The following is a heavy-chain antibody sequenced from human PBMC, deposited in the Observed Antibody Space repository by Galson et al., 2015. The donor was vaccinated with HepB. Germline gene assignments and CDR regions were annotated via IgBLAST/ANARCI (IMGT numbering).Heavy chain of an antibody. CDR3: ARGAVRVTTVTFDFDY. D-gene: IGHD4-17*01. V-gene: IGHV1-69*13. CDR1: GGTFSSYA. Sequence: SVKVSCKASGGTFSSYAISWVRQAPGQGLEWMGGIIPIFGTANYAQKFQGRVTITADESTSTAYMELSSLRSEDTAVYYCARGAVRVTTVTFDFDYWGQGTLVTVSS. CDR2: IIPIFGTA. J-gene: IGHJ4*02.